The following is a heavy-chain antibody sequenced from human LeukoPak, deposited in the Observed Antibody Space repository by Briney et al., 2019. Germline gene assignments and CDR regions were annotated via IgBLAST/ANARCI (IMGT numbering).Heavy chain of an antibody. V-gene: IGHV3-23*01. Sequence: GGSLGLSCAASGFTLSSYGMSWIRQVPGKGLEWVSADSIYGGGPYYADFVKGRFTMSRDNYEKTLYLRMDSLRAEDTAVYYCAREGVGAAPDYWGQGTLVTVSS. CDR3: AREGVGAAPDY. J-gene: IGHJ4*02. CDR2: DSIYGGGP. CDR1: GFTLSSYG. D-gene: IGHD1-26*01.